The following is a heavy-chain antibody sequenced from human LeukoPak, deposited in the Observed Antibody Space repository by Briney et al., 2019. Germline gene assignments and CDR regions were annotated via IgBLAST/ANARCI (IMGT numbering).Heavy chain of an antibody. CDR3: ARDRRVVVASYYFDY. CDR1: GFTFSSYA. D-gene: IGHD2-15*01. Sequence: PGGSLRLSCAASGFTFSSYAMHWVRQAPGKGLEWVAVISYDGSNKYYADSVKGRFTIPRDNSKNTLYLQMNSLRAEDTAVYYCARDRRVVVASYYFDYWGQGTLVTVSS. J-gene: IGHJ4*02. CDR2: ISYDGSNK. V-gene: IGHV3-30-3*01.